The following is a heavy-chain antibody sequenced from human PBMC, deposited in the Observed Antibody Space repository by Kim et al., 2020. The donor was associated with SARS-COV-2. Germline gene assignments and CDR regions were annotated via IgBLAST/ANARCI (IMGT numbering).Heavy chain of an antibody. J-gene: IGHJ4*02. CDR2: ISGSGGST. CDR1: GFTFSSYA. D-gene: IGHD2-2*01. Sequence: GGSLRLSFAASGFTFSSYAMSWVRQAPGKGLEWVSAISGSGGSTYYADSVKGRFTISRDNSKNTLYLQMNSLRAEDTAVYYCAKDWAAVVVVPAAARYFDYWGQGTLVTVSS. V-gene: IGHV3-23*01. CDR3: AKDWAAVVVVPAAARYFDY.